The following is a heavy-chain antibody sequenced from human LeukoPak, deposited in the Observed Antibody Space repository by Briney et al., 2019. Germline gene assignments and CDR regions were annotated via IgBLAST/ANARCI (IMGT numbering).Heavy chain of an antibody. Sequence: GGSLRLSCAASGFTFSNYATHWVRQAPGKGLDWVSAISTSGGDTFYPDSVRGRFSISRDNSKNTLYLQMNSLRAEDTALYYCVRVNADYYFDSWGQGTLVTVSS. CDR3: VRVNADYYFDS. CDR1: GFTFSNYA. J-gene: IGHJ4*02. CDR2: ISTSGGDT. V-gene: IGHV3-23*01. D-gene: IGHD4-17*01.